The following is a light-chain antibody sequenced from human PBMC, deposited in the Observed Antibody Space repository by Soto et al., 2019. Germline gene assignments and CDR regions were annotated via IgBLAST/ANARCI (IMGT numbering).Light chain of an antibody. CDR3: QQYGSSLFT. CDR2: GAS. J-gene: IGKJ4*01. Sequence: EIVLTQSPATLSVSPWERATLSCRASQSVSSSYLAWYQQKPGQAPRLLIYGASSRATGIPDRFSGSGSGTDFTLTISRLEPEDFAVYYCQQYGSSLFTFGGGTKVDIK. CDR1: QSVSSSY. V-gene: IGKV3-20*01.